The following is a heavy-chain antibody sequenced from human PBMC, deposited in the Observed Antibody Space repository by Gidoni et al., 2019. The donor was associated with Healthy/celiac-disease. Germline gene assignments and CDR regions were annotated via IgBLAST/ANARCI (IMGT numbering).Heavy chain of an antibody. Sequence: VQLVGSGAGVARPGVSLRLSCVPSAFTFDDHGMSWVRHAPGKGLEWVSGINWDGNHIDYGDSVKGRFTIARDNAKNSLYLQMTSLRDDDTALYFCVRHHGTSQSATYFDSWGQGTRVTVSS. CDR3: VRHHGTSQSATYFDS. V-gene: IGHV3-20*04. CDR2: INWDGNHI. CDR1: AFTFDDHG. J-gene: IGHJ5*01. D-gene: IGHD1-1*01.